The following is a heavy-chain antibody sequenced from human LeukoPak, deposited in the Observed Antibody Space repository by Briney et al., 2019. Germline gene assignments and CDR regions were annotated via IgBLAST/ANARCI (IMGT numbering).Heavy chain of an antibody. CDR3: ERGSCSGGPCSGWFDP. CDR2: FFYTGNF. D-gene: IGHD2-15*01. J-gene: IGHJ5*02. V-gene: IGHV4-59*01. Sequence: SETLSLTCTVSGGSINNYYWSWIRQPPGKGLVWSGYFFYTGNFNYNPSLKSRATISVDMSKNQFSLKLNSVTAADTAVYYCERGSCSGGPCSGWFDPWGQGTLVTVSS. CDR1: GGSINNYY.